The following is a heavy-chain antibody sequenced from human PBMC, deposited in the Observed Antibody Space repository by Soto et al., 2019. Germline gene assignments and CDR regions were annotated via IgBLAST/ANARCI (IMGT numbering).Heavy chain of an antibody. CDR3: ARESYSGYDWDYFDY. CDR2: IYYSGST. CDR1: GGSISSGGYY. Sequence: PSETLFLTCTVSGGSISSGGYYWSWVRQHPGKGLEWIGYIYYSGSTYYNPSLKSRVTISVDTSKNQFSLKLSSVTAADTAVYYCARESYSGYDWDYFDYWGQGTLVTVSS. J-gene: IGHJ4*02. V-gene: IGHV4-31*03. D-gene: IGHD5-12*01.